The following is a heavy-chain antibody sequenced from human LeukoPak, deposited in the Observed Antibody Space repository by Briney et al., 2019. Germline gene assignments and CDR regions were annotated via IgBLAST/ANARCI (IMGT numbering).Heavy chain of an antibody. CDR2: IIPTFDIE. Sequence: ASVKVSCKASGDTFISYVISWVRQAPGQGLEWMGGIIPTFDIENYAQKFQGRVTITADESTSTAYMELTSLRSEDTAVYYCARVGPGGGYDRRPARRSGNYFYYGMDVWGQGTTVTVSS. V-gene: IGHV1-69*13. J-gene: IGHJ6*02. D-gene: IGHD5-12*01. CDR1: GDTFISYV. CDR3: ARVGPGGGYDRRPARRSGNYFYYGMDV.